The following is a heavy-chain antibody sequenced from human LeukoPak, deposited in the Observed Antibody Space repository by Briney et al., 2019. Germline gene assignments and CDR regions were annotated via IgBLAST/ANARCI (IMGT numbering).Heavy chain of an antibody. CDR1: GYGCTTYW. Sequence: GETLKISCKASGYGCTTYWIAWVRQMPGKGLEWVGIINPRDSDARYSPSFQGQVIISADASISTAYLQWSSLQASDTAMYYCARQWSFDYWGQGSLVIVSS. CDR2: INPRDSDA. V-gene: IGHV5-51*01. CDR3: ARQWSFDY. D-gene: IGHD2-15*01. J-gene: IGHJ4*02.